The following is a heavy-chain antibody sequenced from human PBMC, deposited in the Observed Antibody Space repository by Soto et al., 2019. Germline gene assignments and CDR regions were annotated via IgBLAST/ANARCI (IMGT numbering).Heavy chain of an antibody. J-gene: IGHJ4*02. CDR1: GGSISGYY. D-gene: IGHD2-21*01. Sequence: SETLSLTCTISGGSISGYYWSWIRWPPGKGVEWIGYVYYTGSTKYNPSLESRVAMSADTSKNQFCLKVTSVTGADTAVYYCAKYRRKDAEAYTIDFWDKGTLATSPQ. V-gene: IGHV4-59*01. CDR2: VYYTGST. CDR3: AKYRRKDAEAYTIDF.